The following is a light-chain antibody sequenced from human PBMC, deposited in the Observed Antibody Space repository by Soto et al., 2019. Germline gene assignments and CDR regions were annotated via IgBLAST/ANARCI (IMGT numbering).Light chain of an antibody. Sequence: QSVLTQPPSASGTPGQRVTISCSGSSSNIGSNYVYWYQQLPGTAPKLLIYRNNQRPSGVPDRFSGSKSGTSASLAISGLRSGVGADFFGVAGDDGRGASYVFGCGT. CDR1: SSNIGSNY. CDR2: RNN. V-gene: IGLV1-47*01. J-gene: IGLJ1*01. CDR3: VAGDDGRGASYV.